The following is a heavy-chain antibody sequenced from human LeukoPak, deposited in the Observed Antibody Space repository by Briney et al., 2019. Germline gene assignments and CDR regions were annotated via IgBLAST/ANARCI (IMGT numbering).Heavy chain of an antibody. Sequence: GGSLRLSCAASGFTFSSDGMHWGRQAPGKGLERVAVISYDGSNKYYADSVKGRFTISRDNSKNTLYLQMNSMRAEDTAVYYCAKDRGSGCSSWGQGTLVTVSS. V-gene: IGHV3-30*18. CDR3: AKDRGSGCSS. CDR2: ISYDGSNK. D-gene: IGHD6-19*01. CDR1: GFTFSSDG. J-gene: IGHJ4*02.